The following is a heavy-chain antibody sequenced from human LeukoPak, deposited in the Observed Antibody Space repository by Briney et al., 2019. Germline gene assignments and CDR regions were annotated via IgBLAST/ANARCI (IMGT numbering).Heavy chain of an antibody. J-gene: IGHJ6*03. CDR3: ARSTVVTHYYYYYMDV. CDR2: IYYSGST. CDR1: GGSISSGDYC. V-gene: IGHV4-30-4*08. D-gene: IGHD4-23*01. Sequence: PSQTLSLTCTVSGGSISSGDYCWSWIRQPPGKGLEWIGYIYYSGSTYYNPSLKSRVTISVDTSKNQFSLKLSSVTAADTAVYYCARSTVVTHYYYYYMDVWGKGTTVTVSS.